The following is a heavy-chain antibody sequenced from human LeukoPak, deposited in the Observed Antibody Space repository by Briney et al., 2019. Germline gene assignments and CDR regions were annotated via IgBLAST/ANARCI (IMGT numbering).Heavy chain of an antibody. D-gene: IGHD3-3*01. Sequence: GGSLRLSCAAPGFTFSSYGMHWVRQAPGKGLEWVAFIRYDGSNKYYADSVKGRFTISRDNSKNTLYLQMNSLRAEDTAVYYCARTYDFGRGPPGDAFDNWGPGTWVIVSA. V-gene: IGHV3-30*02. CDR1: GFTFSSYG. J-gene: IGHJ3*02. CDR2: IRYDGSNK. CDR3: ARTYDFGRGPPGDAFDN.